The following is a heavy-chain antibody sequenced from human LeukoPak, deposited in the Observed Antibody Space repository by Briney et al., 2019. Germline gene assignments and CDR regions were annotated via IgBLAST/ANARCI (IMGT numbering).Heavy chain of an antibody. CDR2: IYYSGST. J-gene: IGHJ3*02. Sequence: SETLSLTCTVSGGSISSYYWSWIRQPPGKGLEWIGYIYYSGSTNYNPSLKSRVTISVDTSKNQFSLKLSSVTAADTAVYYCARRPLYYDILTGYYNPDAFNIWGQGTMVTVSS. CDR1: GGSISSYY. CDR3: ARRPLYYDILTGYYNPDAFNI. V-gene: IGHV4-59*08. D-gene: IGHD3-9*01.